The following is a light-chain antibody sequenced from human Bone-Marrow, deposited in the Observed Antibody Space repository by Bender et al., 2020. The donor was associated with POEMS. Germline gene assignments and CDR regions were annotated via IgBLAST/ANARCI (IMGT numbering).Light chain of an antibody. CDR1: SSDVGGYNY. J-gene: IGLJ3*02. CDR3: CSYAGSSTWV. Sequence: QSALTQPRSVSGSPGQSVTISCTGTSSDVGGYNYVSWYQQHPGKAPKLMIYEGSKRPSGVSNRFSGSKSGNTASLTISGLQAEDEGDYYCCSYAGSSTWVFGGGTKLTVL. CDR2: EGS. V-gene: IGLV2-23*01.